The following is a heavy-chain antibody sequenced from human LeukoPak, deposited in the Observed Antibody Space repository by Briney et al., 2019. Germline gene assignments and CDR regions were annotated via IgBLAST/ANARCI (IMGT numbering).Heavy chain of an antibody. CDR2: IYYSGST. D-gene: IGHD1-7*01. CDR1: GGSISSYY. V-gene: IGHV4-59*01. CDR3: ARDGSTGWFDP. Sequence: SETLSLTCTVSGGSISSYYWSWIRQPPGKGLEWIGYIYYSGSTNYNPSLKSRVTISVDTSKNQFSLKLSSVTAADTAVYYCARDGSTGWFDPWGQGTLVTVSS. J-gene: IGHJ5*02.